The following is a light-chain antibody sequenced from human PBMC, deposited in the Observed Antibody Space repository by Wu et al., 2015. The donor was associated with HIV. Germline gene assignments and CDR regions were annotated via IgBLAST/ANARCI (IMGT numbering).Light chain of an antibody. V-gene: IGKV1-13*02. Sequence: IQMTQSPSFLSASVGDRVTLTCRASQGIASALAWYQHQPGKGPKLLIYGASSLETGVPSRFSGSGSGTDFTLTISCLQSEDVATYYCQQYYSYPWTFGQGTKVEIK. CDR2: GAS. CDR1: QGIASA. J-gene: IGKJ1*01. CDR3: QQYYSYPWT.